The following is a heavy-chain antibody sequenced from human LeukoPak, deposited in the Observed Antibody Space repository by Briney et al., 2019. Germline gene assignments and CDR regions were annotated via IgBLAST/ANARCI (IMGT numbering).Heavy chain of an antibody. CDR1: GFTFSFYT. V-gene: IGHV3-21*01. J-gene: IGHJ4*02. CDR3: SRDRYCSGGSCRDY. Sequence: PGGSLRLSCAASGFTFSFYTMNWVRQAPGKGLEWVSSISSSSSYIYYADSVKGGFTISRDNAKNSLYLQMNNLRAEDTAVYYCSRDRYCSGGSCRDYWGQGTLVTVSS. CDR2: ISSSSSYI. D-gene: IGHD2-15*01.